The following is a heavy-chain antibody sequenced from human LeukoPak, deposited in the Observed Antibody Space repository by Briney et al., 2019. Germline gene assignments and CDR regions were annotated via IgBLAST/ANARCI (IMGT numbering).Heavy chain of an antibody. J-gene: IGHJ4*02. CDR3: ARGRPGDYFDY. D-gene: IGHD6-25*01. CDR1: GYTFTGYF. Sequence: ASVKVSCKASGYTFTGYFIHWVRQAPGQGLGWMGWINPNSGGTSYLQSFQGRVTMTRDTSISTAYMDLSRLRSDDTAVYYCARGRPGDYFDYWGQGTLVTVSS. CDR2: INPNSGGT. V-gene: IGHV1-2*02.